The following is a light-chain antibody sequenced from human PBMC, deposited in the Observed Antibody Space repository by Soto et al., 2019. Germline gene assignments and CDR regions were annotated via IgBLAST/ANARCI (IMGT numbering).Light chain of an antibody. CDR1: QSVVSSH. CDR3: QQYEIAPKT. Sequence: EIVLTQSPGTLSLSPGERATLSCRASQSVVSSHLAWYQQKPGQAPRLLIYGVSSRATGIPDRFSGSGSGTDFTLSSSGLEPEDFAVYYCQQYEIAPKTFGQGTKVEIK. V-gene: IGKV3-20*01. CDR2: GVS. J-gene: IGKJ1*01.